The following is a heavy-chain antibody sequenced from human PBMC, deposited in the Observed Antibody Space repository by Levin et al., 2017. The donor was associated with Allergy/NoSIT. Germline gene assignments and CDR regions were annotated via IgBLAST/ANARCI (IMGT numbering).Heavy chain of an antibody. J-gene: IGHJ5*02. CDR3: ARAEDTAMVFAWFDP. Sequence: AASVKVSCKASGYTFTSYGISWVRQAPGQGLEWMGWISAYNGNTNYAQKLQGRVTMTTDTSTSTAYMELRSLRSDDTAVYYCARAEDTAMVFAWFDPWGQGTLVTVSS. CDR1: GYTFTSYG. V-gene: IGHV1-18*01. D-gene: IGHD5-18*01. CDR2: ISAYNGNT.